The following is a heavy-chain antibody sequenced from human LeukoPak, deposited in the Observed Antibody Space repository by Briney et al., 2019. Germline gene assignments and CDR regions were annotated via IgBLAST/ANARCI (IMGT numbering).Heavy chain of an antibody. Sequence: ASVKVSCKASGYTFTSYGISWVRQAPGQGLEWMGWISAYNGNTGYAQKFQGRVTMTRNTSISTAYMELSSLRSEDTAVYYCARGRGVRGVIQIYYYYYYMDVWGKGTTVTISS. D-gene: IGHD3-10*01. CDR1: GYTFTSYG. V-gene: IGHV1-8*02. J-gene: IGHJ6*03. CDR2: ISAYNGNT. CDR3: ARGRGVRGVIQIYYYYYYMDV.